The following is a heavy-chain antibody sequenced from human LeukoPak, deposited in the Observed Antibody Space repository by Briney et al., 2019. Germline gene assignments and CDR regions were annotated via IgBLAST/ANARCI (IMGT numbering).Heavy chain of an antibody. D-gene: IGHD2-8*01. CDR2: ISYDGSDK. CDR3: AKSMVYASQNYYGMDV. V-gene: IGHV3-30*18. CDR1: GFTVSSNY. Sequence: PGGSLRLSCAASGFTVSSNYMSWVRQAPGKGLEWVAVISYDGSDKHYADSVKGRFTVSRDNSKNTLYLQMNSLRAEDTAVYYCAKSMVYASQNYYGMDVWGQGTTVTVS. J-gene: IGHJ6*02.